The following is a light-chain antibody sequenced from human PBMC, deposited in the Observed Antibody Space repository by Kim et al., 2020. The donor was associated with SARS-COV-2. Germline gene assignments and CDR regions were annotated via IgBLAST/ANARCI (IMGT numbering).Light chain of an antibody. CDR1: NSNIGSYT. V-gene: IGLV1-44*01. CDR3: ATWDDSMDVWM. CDR2: SDI. Sequence: GQTVTISCFGSNSNIGSYTVVGYQQFHATDANLLIDSDIRRRSGVPARVSGSKSGTTASLAISGLQSDDEADYYCATWDDSMDVWMFGGGTQLTVL. J-gene: IGLJ3*02.